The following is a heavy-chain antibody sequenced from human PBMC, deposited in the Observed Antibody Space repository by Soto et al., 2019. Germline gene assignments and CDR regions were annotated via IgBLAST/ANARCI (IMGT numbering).Heavy chain of an antibody. V-gene: IGHV1-69*13. CDR2: IIPIFGTA. D-gene: IGHD3-22*01. Sequence: SVKVSCKASGGTFSSYAISWVRQAHAQGLEWMGGIIPIFGTANYAQKFQGRVTMTADESTSTAYMELSSIRSEDTAVCYCARDSRGGYYDDSSGYYDFDYWGQGTLVTVSS. CDR1: GGTFSSYA. J-gene: IGHJ4*02. CDR3: ARDSRGGYYDDSSGYYDFDY.